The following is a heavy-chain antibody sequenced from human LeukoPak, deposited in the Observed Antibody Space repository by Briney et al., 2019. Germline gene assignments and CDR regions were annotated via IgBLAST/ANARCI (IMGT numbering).Heavy chain of an antibody. CDR3: ARGIAAAGGRWFDP. Sequence: GASVKVSCKASGYTFTDYYMHWVRQAPGQGLEWMGWINPNSGGTNYAQQFQGRVTMTRDTSISTAYMELSNLRSDDTAVYYWARGIAAAGGRWFDPWGQGTLVTVSS. CDR2: INPNSGGT. J-gene: IGHJ5*02. V-gene: IGHV1-2*02. CDR1: GYTFTDYY. D-gene: IGHD6-13*01.